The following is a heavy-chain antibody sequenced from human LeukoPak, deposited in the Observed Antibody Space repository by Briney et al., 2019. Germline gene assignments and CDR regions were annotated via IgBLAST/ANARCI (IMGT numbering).Heavy chain of an antibody. D-gene: IGHD5-12*01. CDR1: GFTFSSYA. CDR3: ARVEASGYDYGAFDY. CDR2: IKQDGSAK. Sequence: GGSLRLSCAACGFTFSSYAMSWVRQAPAKELQWVANIKQDGSAKYYVDSVKGRFTISRDNAKNSLYLQMNSLRAEDTAVYYCARVEASGYDYGAFDYWGQGTLVTVSS. J-gene: IGHJ4*02. V-gene: IGHV3-7*01.